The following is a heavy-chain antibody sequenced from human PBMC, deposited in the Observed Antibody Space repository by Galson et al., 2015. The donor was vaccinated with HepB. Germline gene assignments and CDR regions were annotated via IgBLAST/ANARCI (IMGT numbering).Heavy chain of an antibody. V-gene: IGHV3-48*03. D-gene: IGHD4/OR15-4a*01. J-gene: IGHJ1*01. CDR3: AREEVLSPAKTAYLQF. CDR1: GFTFSNYE. CDR2: VSSGGSDS. Sequence: SLRLSCAASGFTFSNYEMNWVRRAPGKGLEWVGYVSSGGSDSFYSDSVRTRFSVSRDNAKNILYLEMKNLRVEDTAVYYCAREEVLSPAKTAYLQFGGPGTLVIVSS.